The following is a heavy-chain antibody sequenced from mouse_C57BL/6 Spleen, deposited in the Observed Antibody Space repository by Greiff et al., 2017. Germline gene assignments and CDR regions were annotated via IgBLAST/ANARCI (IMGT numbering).Heavy chain of an antibody. D-gene: IGHD2-10*02. Sequence: QVQLQQPGAELVKPGASVKMSCKASGYTFTSYWITWVKQRPGQGLAWIGDIYPGSGSTNYNEKFKSKATLTVDTSSSTAYMQLSSLTSEDSAVYYCASGSKVRGRYFDVWGTGTTVTVSS. V-gene: IGHV1-55*01. CDR3: ASGSKVRGRYFDV. CDR1: GYTFTSYW. J-gene: IGHJ1*03. CDR2: IYPGSGST.